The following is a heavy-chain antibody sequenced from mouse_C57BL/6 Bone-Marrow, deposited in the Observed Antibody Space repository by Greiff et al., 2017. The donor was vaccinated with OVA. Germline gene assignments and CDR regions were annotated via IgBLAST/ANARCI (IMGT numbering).Heavy chain of an antibody. CDR3: TFFYWFAY. Sequence: VQLQQSGAELVRPGASVKLSCTASGFNIKDYYMHWVKQRPEQGLEWIGWLNPENGDTEYASKFQGQATKTADTSSNTVYLQLRSLTSEDTAVYYCTFFYWFAYWGQGTLVTVSA. J-gene: IGHJ3*01. V-gene: IGHV14-4*01. CDR1: GFNIKDYY. CDR2: LNPENGDT.